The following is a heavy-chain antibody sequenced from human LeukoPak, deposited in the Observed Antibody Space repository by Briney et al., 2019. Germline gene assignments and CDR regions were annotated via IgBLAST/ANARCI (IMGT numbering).Heavy chain of an antibody. CDR2: INWNGGRT. CDR3: ARDPEYCSGGSCYRYNWFDP. V-gene: IGHV3-20*04. J-gene: IGHJ5*02. D-gene: IGHD2-15*01. CDR1: GFTFDDYG. Sequence: GGSLRLSCAASGFTFDDYGMSWVRQAPGKGLEWVSGINWNGGRTGYADSVKGRFTISRDNAKNSLYLQMNSLRAEDTALYYCARDPEYCSGGSCYRYNWFDPWGQGTLVTVSS.